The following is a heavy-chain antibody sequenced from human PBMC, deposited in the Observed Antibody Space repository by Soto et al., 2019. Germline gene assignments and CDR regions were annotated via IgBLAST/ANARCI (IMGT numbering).Heavy chain of an antibody. CDR3: ARQGAARWFDP. D-gene: IGHD6-6*01. CDR1: GGSISSSSYY. Sequence: SETLSLTCTVSGGSISSSSYYWGWIRQPPGKGLEWIGSIYYSGSTYYNPSLKSRVTISVDTSKNQFSLKLSSVTAADTAVYYCARQGAARWFDPWGQGTLVTVS. V-gene: IGHV4-39*01. J-gene: IGHJ5*02. CDR2: IYYSGST.